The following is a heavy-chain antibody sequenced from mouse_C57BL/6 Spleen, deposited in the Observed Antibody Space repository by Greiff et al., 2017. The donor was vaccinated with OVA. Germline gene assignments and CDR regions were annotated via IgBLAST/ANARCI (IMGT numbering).Heavy chain of an antibody. J-gene: IGHJ4*01. Sequence: QVQLQQPGAELVKPGASVKLSCKASGYTFTSYWMHWVKQRPGQGLEWIGMIHPNSGSTNSNEKFKSKATLTVDKSSSTAYMQLSSLTSEDSAVYYCARLYDYDGGLDYWGQGTSVTVSS. V-gene: IGHV1-64*01. CDR2: IHPNSGST. CDR3: ARLYDYDGGLDY. CDR1: GYTFTSYW. D-gene: IGHD2-4*01.